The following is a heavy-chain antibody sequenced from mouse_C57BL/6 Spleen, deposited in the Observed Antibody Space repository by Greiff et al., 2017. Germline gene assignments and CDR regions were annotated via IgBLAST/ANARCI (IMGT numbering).Heavy chain of an antibody. CDR1: GYTFTSYW. Sequence: VQLQQPGAELVKPGASVKLSCKASGYTFTSYWMQWVKQRPGQGLEWIGEIDPSDSYTNYNQKFKGKATLTVDTSSSTAYMQLSSLTSEDSAVYYCARGKRWFAYWGQGTLVTVSA. J-gene: IGHJ3*01. V-gene: IGHV1-50*01. CDR3: ARGKRWFAY. CDR2: IDPSDSYT.